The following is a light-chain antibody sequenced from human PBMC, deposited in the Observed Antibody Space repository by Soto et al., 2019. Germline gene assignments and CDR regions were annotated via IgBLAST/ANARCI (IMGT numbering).Light chain of an antibody. CDR2: GAS. CDR3: HQYRDWWT. Sequence: EIVMTQSPATLSVSPGERATLSCRASQSVSSNLAWYQQKPGQASRLLIYGASTRATGIPARFSGSGSGTEFTLTISSLQSEDFAIYYCHQYRDWWTFGQGTKVDIK. J-gene: IGKJ1*01. V-gene: IGKV3-15*01. CDR1: QSVSSN.